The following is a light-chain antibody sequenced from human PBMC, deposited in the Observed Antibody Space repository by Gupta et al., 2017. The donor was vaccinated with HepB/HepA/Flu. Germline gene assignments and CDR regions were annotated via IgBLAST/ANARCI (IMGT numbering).Light chain of an antibody. V-gene: IGKV1-5*03. CDR2: KAS. J-gene: IGKJ1*01. CDR3: QQDNSYKT. CDR1: QSISTW. Sequence: DIQMTQSPSTLSASVGDRVTITCRASQSISTWLAWYQQKPGKAPKVLIYKASSLESGVPSRCSGSGSGTEFTLTITSLQPDDFATYYCQQDNSYKTFGQGTKVEIK.